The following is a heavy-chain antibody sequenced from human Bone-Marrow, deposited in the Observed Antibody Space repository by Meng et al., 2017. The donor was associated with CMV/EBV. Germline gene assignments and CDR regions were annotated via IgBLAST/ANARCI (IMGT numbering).Heavy chain of an antibody. J-gene: IGHJ5*02. CDR3: APLTSIAAAGNWFDP. CDR2: IYYSGST. V-gene: IGHV4-39*01. Sequence: SETLSLTCTVSGGSISSSSYYWGWIRQPPGKGLEWIGSIYYSGSTYYNPSLKSRVTISVDTSKNQFSLKLSSVTAADTAVYYCAPLTSIAAAGNWFDPWGQGTLVTVSS. CDR1: GGSISSSSYY. D-gene: IGHD6-13*01.